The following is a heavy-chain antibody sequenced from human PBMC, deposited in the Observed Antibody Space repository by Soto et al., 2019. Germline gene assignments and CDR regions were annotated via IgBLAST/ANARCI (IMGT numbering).Heavy chain of an antibody. Sequence: PSQTLSLTCAISGDSVSSISASWNWIRQSPSRGLEWLGRTYYRSKWTNDYAVSVKSRITINPDTSKNQFSLQLSSVTPEDTAMYYCVRGYSSSFGYWGQGTLVTASS. D-gene: IGHD2-15*01. V-gene: IGHV6-1*01. CDR1: GDSVSSISAS. J-gene: IGHJ4*02. CDR3: VRGYSSSFGY. CDR2: TYYRSKWTN.